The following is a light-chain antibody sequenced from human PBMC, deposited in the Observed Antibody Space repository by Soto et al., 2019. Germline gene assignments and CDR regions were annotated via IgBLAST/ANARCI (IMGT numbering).Light chain of an antibody. CDR2: GAS. J-gene: IGKJ1*01. V-gene: IGKV3-15*01. Sequence: EIVLTQSPATLSVSPGGRATLSCRASQNILYNLAWYQQKPGQAPRLLVYGASTRATDAPPRFRGSGSGTEFSLTISSLQSEDFATYFCQQYSSWPRTF. CDR1: QNILYN. CDR3: QQYSSWPRT.